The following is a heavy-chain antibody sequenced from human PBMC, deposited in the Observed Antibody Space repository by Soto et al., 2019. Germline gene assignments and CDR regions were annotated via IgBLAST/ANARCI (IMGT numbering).Heavy chain of an antibody. Sequence: SETLSLTCVVSGGSLSSYYWSCIRQPPGKGLQWIGSIYYSGSTTYNPSLKSRVTISVDTSKNQFSLQLKSVTAADPALYYCARFSGSYYYAMDVWGQGSKVTVAS. V-gene: IGHV4-59*12. CDR3: ARFSGSYYYAMDV. D-gene: IGHD6-19*01. CDR2: IYYSGST. CDR1: GGSLSSYY. J-gene: IGHJ6*02.